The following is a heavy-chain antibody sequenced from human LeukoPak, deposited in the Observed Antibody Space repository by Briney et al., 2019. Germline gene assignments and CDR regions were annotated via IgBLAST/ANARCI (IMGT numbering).Heavy chain of an antibody. CDR2: IYTSRST. D-gene: IGHD3-22*01. Sequence: SETLSLTCTVSGGSISSGSYYWSWNRQPAGKGLEWIGRIYTSRSTNYNPSLKRRVTISVDTSKNQFSLKLSSVTAADTAVYYCARALVAYYDSSGLFDYWGQGTLVTVSS. J-gene: IGHJ4*02. CDR3: ARALVAYYDSSGLFDY. V-gene: IGHV4-61*02. CDR1: GGSISSGSYY.